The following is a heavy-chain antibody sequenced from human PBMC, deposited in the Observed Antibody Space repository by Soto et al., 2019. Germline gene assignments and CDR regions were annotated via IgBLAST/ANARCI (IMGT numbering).Heavy chain of an antibody. D-gene: IGHD2-8*01. V-gene: IGHV1-69*02. J-gene: IGHJ6*04. CDR1: GGTFSSYT. CDR2: IIPILGIA. CDR3: ARVVEMLYNGQEYDYYGMDF. Sequence: QVQLVQSGAAVKKPGSSVKVSCKASGGTFSSYTISWVRQAPGQALEWMGRIIPILGIANYAQKFQGRVPIPGNNAKSTGYLGVASLRSEDTAVYYSARVVEMLYNGQEYDYYGMDFGGKGT.